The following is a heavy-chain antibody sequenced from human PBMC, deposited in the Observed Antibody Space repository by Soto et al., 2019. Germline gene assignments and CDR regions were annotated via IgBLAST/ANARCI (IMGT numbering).Heavy chain of an antibody. CDR3: ARVYCSGGSCYSIDY. V-gene: IGHV1-46*03. J-gene: IGHJ4*01. CDR2: INPSYGTT. Sequence: ASVKVSCKASGYTFTSYFIHWVRQAPGQGLEWMGIINPSYGTTTYAQKYQGRVTMTRDTSTSTVYLELSSLRSEDTAVYYCARVYCSGGSCYSIDYWGQ. CDR1: GYTFTSYF. D-gene: IGHD2-15*01.